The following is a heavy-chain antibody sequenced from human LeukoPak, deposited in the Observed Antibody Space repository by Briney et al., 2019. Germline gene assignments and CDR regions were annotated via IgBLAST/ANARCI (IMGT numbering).Heavy chain of an antibody. D-gene: IGHD3-22*01. CDR1: GFTFSSYA. CDR3: ATSIPGYYYDSSGPFDY. J-gene: IGHJ4*02. CDR2: ISGSGGST. V-gene: IGHV3-23*01. Sequence: GGSLRLSCAASGFTFSSYAMSWVRQAPGKGLGWVSAISGSGGSTYYADSVKGRFTISRDNSKNTLYLQMNSLRAEDTAVYYCATSIPGYYYDSSGPFDYWGQGTLATVSS.